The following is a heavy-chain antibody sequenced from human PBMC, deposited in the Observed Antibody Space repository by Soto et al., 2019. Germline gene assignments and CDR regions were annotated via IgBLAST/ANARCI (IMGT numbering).Heavy chain of an antibody. Sequence: QVQLVQSGAEVKKPGSSVKVSCKASGGTFSSYAISWVRQAPGQGLEWMGGIIPIFGTANYAQKFQGRVTIAADKSTSPAYMELSSLRSENTAVYYCARDPIGTMVRGVTLDVWGQGTTVTVSS. CDR1: GGTFSSYA. CDR2: IIPIFGTA. CDR3: ARDPIGTMVRGVTLDV. J-gene: IGHJ6*01. V-gene: IGHV1-69*14. D-gene: IGHD3-10*01.